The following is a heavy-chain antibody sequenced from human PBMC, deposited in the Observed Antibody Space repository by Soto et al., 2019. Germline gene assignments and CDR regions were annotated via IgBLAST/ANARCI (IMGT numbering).Heavy chain of an antibody. Sequence: GGSLRLSCEGSGFTFSDYYMTWIRQAPGKGLEWVSYISTSGSSIYFADSVKGRFTISRDNAKNSLYLQMNSLRAEDTAVYYCAKPKKTYGSDIWGQGTMVTVSS. CDR2: ISTSGSSI. CDR1: GFTFSDYY. V-gene: IGHV3-11*01. CDR3: AKPKKTYGSDI. D-gene: IGHD4-17*01. J-gene: IGHJ3*02.